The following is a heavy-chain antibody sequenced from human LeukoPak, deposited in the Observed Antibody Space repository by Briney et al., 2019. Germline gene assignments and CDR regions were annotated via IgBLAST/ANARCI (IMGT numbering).Heavy chain of an antibody. D-gene: IGHD6-19*01. CDR1: GFTFSSYG. CDR3: VREKSGYTNGWYPFDY. CDR2: ISYDGSNK. V-gene: IGHV3-30*03. J-gene: IGHJ4*02. Sequence: SGGSLRLSCAASGFTFSSYGMHWVRQAPGKGLEWVAVISYDGSNKYYADSVKGRFTISRDNSKNTLYLQMSSLRAEDTAVYYCVREKSGYTNGWYPFDYWGQGTLVTVSS.